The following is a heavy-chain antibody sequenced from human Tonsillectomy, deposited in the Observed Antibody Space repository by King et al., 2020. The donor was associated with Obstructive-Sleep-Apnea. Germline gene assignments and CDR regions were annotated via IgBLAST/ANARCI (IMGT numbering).Heavy chain of an antibody. CDR2: ISTSSTYI. D-gene: IGHD3-3*01. V-gene: IGHV3-21*01. Sequence: VQLVESGGGLVKPGGSLRLSCAASGFTFSTYVMNWVRQAPGKGLEWVSSISTSSTYIYYADSLKGRFTISRDNAKNSLYLQMNSLRAEDTAVYYCARDFCYGMDVWGQGTTVTVSS. CDR3: ARDFCYGMDV. CDR1: GFTFSTYV. J-gene: IGHJ6*02.